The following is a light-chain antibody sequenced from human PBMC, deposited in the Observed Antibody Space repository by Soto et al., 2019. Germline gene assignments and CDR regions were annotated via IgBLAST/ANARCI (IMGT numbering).Light chain of an antibody. CDR3: AVWDDSLSGRV. CDR1: SSNIGSNY. Sequence: QSVLSQPPSASGTPGQRVTISCSGSSSNIGSNYVYWYQQLPGTAPKLLIYRNNQQPSGVPDRFSGSKSGTSASLAISGLRSEDEADYHCAVWDDSLSGRVFGGGTKVTVL. V-gene: IGLV1-47*01. J-gene: IGLJ3*02. CDR2: RNN.